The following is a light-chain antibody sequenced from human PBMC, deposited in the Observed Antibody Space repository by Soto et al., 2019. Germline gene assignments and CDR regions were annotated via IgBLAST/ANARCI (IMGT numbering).Light chain of an antibody. CDR1: SSDVGGYDY. CDR2: EVS. J-gene: IGLJ2*01. Sequence: QPVLTQPASVSGSPGQSITISCTGTSSDVGGYDYVSWYQHHPGKVPKLMIYEVSNRPSGVSNRFSGSKSGNTASLTISGLQAEDEADYYCSSYRSNTVVFGGGTKLTVL. CDR3: SSYRSNTVV. V-gene: IGLV2-14*01.